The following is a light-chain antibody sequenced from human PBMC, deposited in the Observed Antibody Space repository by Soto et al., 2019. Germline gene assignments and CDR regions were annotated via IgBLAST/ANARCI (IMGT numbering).Light chain of an antibody. J-gene: IGKJ1*01. V-gene: IGKV1-5*01. CDR1: QSISSW. Sequence: DIQMTQSPSTLSASVGDRVTITSRASQSISSWLAWYQQKPGKAPRLLIYDASYLERGVPSRFSGSGSGTEFTLTISDLQPDDLATYYCQQYNSFWTFGQGTKV. CDR3: QQYNSFWT. CDR2: DAS.